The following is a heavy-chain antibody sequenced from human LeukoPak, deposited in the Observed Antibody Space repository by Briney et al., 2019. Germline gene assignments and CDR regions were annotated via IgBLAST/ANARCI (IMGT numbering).Heavy chain of an antibody. V-gene: IGHV4-59*01. CDR1: GGSISSYY. J-gene: IGHJ4*02. CDR2: IYYSGST. D-gene: IGHD3-3*01. CDR3: ASTSYDCWCGDSPLGY. Sequence: KPSETLSLTCTVSGGSISSYYWSWLRQPPGKGLEWIGYIYYSGSTNYNPSLKSRVTISVDPSKNQFSLKLSSVTAADTAVYYCASTSYDCWCGDSPLGYWGQGTLVTVSS.